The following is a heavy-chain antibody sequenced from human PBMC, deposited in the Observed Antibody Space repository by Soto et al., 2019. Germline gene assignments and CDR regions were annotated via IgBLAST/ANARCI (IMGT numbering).Heavy chain of an antibody. V-gene: IGHV3-74*01. D-gene: IGHD3-3*01. CDR1: GFTFSTYW. CDR3: ATGPTPVLAI. CDR2: IHSAGIST. J-gene: IGHJ3*02. Sequence: GRSLRLSCAASGFTFSTYWMHWVRQAPGKGLVWVSRIHSAGISTIYADSVTGRFTISRDNAKSTVFLQMNSLRAADTAVYYCATGPTPVLAIWGRGTMVTVS.